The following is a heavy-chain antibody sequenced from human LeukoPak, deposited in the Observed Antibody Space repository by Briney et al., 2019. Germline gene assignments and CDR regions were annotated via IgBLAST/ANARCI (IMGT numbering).Heavy chain of an antibody. CDR1: GGTFSSYA. V-gene: IGHV1-69*13. D-gene: IGHD5-12*01. CDR3: ARVGGYDYYYYYMDV. J-gene: IGHJ6*03. Sequence: SSVKVSSKASGGTFSSYAISWVRQAPGQGLEWMEGIIPIFGTANYAQKFQGRVTITADESTSTAYMELSSLRSEDTAVYYCARVGGYDYYYYYMDVWGKGTTVTVSS. CDR2: IIPIFGTA.